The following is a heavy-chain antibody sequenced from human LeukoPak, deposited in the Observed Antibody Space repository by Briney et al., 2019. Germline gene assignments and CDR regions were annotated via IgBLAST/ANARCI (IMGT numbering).Heavy chain of an antibody. CDR1: GYTFTSYA. D-gene: IGHD3-10*01. CDR2: INAGNGNT. Sequence: ASVKVSCKASGYTFTSYAMHWVRQAPGQRLEWMGWINAGNGNTKYSQKFQGRVTITRDTSASTAYMELRSLRSDDTAVYYCARDEMVRGRGLQYWGQGTLVTVSS. J-gene: IGHJ4*02. V-gene: IGHV1-3*01. CDR3: ARDEMVRGRGLQY.